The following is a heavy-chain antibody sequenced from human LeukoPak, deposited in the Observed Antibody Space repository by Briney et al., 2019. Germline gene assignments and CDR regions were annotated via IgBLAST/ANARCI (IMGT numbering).Heavy chain of an antibody. D-gene: IGHD1-1*01. CDR1: SVFISGSYY. V-gene: IGHV4-4*07. CDR3: ARGKPNAVDY. CDR2: IYASGST. Sequence: SETLSLTCTVSSVFISGSYYWSWIRQPAGKGLEWIGRIYASGSTNYDPSLKSRVTMSVDKSNNQFSLMVTSVTAADTAVYYCARGKPNAVDYWGQGILVTVSS. J-gene: IGHJ4*02.